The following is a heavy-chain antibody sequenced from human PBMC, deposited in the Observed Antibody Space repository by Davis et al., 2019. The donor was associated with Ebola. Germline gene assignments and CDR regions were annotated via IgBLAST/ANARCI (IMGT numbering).Heavy chain of an antibody. CDR1: GFTFKKYG. V-gene: IGHV3-7*01. Sequence: PGGSLRLSCAASGFTFKKYGMSWVRQALGKGLEWVANINQYGNERYYVDSVKGRFTISRDSAKNSLFLQMNNLRAEDTAVYYCARDGGDSGIRFDSWGQGTLVTVSS. CDR3: ARDGGDSGIRFDS. CDR2: INQYGNER. J-gene: IGHJ4*02. D-gene: IGHD3-10*01.